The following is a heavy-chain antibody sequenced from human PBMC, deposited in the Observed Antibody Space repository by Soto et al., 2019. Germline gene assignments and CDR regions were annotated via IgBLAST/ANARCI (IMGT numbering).Heavy chain of an antibody. CDR3: ARGPGGSSRGDFDY. Sequence: QVQLQESGPGLVKPSGTLSLTCAVSGGFISRSNWWSWVRQPPGKGLEWIGEIYHSGSPNYNPSLKSRVTISVDKSKNQFSLKLNSVTAADTAVYYCARGPGGSSRGDFDYWGQGALVTVSS. CDR2: IYHSGSP. J-gene: IGHJ4*02. V-gene: IGHV4-4*02. CDR1: GGFISRSNW. D-gene: IGHD3-10*01.